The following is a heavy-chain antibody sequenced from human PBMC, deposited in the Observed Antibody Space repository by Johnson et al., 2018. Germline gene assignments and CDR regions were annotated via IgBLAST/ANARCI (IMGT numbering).Heavy chain of an antibody. CDR3: AKDGRLLRYFDWAFIFQH. D-gene: IGHD3-9*01. Sequence: VQLLESGGGVVQPGRSLRLSCAASGFTFSSYAMHWVRQAPGKGLEWVSSSRSSSSYLYYADSVKGRFTISRDNSKNTLYLQMNSLRAEDTAVYYCAKDGRLLRYFDWAFIFQHWGQGTLVTVSS. CDR1: GFTFSSYA. J-gene: IGHJ1*01. CDR2: SRSSSSYL. V-gene: IGHV3-21*01.